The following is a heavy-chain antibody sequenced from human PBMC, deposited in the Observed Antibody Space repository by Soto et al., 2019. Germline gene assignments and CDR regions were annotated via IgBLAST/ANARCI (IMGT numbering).Heavy chain of an antibody. Sequence: QVQLQQSGPGLVKPSETLSLSCTVSGGSISGSFWSWIRQPPGKGLEWIAYISSSWSTKSNPSLRSRVLISLDTSMSQFSLKSSAVTAADTAVYYCARLAPRDGDPKTVRAFDIWGQGTMVTVSS. J-gene: IGHJ3*02. CDR3: ARLAPRDGDPKTVRAFDI. CDR2: ISSSWST. D-gene: IGHD1-1*01. V-gene: IGHV4-59*01. CDR1: GGSISGSF.